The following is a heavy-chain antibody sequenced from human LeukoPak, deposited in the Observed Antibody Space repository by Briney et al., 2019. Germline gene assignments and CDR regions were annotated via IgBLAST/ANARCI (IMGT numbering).Heavy chain of an antibody. CDR3: ARRESSGWYGNTRPGRFSDY. J-gene: IGHJ4*02. V-gene: IGHV4-34*01. CDR2: INHSGST. Sequence: SETLSLTCVVYGGSFSGYYWSWIRQPPGKGLEWIGEINHSGSTNYNPSLKSRVTISVDTSKNQFSLKLSSVTAADTAVYYCARRESSGWYGNTRPGRFSDYWGQGTLVTVSS. CDR1: GGSFSGYY. D-gene: IGHD6-19*01.